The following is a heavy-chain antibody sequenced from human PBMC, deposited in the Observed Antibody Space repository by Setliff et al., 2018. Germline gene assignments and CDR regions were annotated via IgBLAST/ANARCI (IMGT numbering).Heavy chain of an antibody. V-gene: IGHV4-39*01. Sequence: NPSEPLSLTCTVSGGSISSSSYYWGWIRQPPGKGLEWIGSIYYSGSTYYNPSLKSRVTISVDTSKNQFSLKLSSVTAADTAVYYCARYNYYDSSGYFLTFDYWGQGTLVTVSS. J-gene: IGHJ4*02. D-gene: IGHD3-22*01. CDR1: GGSISSSSYY. CDR3: ARYNYYDSSGYFLTFDY. CDR2: IYYSGST.